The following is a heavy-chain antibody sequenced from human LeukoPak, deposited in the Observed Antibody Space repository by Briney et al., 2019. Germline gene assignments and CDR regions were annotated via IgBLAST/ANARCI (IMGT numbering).Heavy chain of an antibody. CDR1: GFTFSSYS. V-gene: IGHV3-21*01. J-gene: IGHJ4*02. D-gene: IGHD5-18*01. Sequence: WGSLRLSCAASGFTFSSYSMNWVRQAPGKGLEWVSSISSSSSYIYYADSVKGRFTISRDNAKNSLYLQMNSLRAEDTAVYYCAKENGGYSYGYAVDYWGQGTLVTVSS. CDR2: ISSSSSYI. CDR3: AKENGGYSYGYAVDY.